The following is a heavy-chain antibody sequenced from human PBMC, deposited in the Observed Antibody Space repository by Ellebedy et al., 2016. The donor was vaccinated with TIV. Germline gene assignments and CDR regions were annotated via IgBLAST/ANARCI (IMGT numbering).Heavy chain of an antibody. J-gene: IGHJ4*02. CDR2: ISSSSNYR. D-gene: IGHD2-2*02. CDR1: GFTFGFSFSRYA. CDR3: VRSRAEYTNSGGGY. Sequence: GESLKISCAASGFTFGFSFSRYAMSWVRQAPGKGLEWVSSISSSSNYRYYADSVKGRFTISRDNARNSLYLQMDSLGAEDTAVYYCVRSRAEYTNSGGGYWGQGTLVTVSS. V-gene: IGHV3-21*06.